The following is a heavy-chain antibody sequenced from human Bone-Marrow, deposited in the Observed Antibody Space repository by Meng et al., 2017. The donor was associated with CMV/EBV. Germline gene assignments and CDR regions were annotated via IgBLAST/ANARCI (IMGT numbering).Heavy chain of an antibody. CDR2: IYYSGST. Sequence: ESLKISCAASGFTFSSYAMSWIRQPPGKGLEWIGYIYYSGSTNYNPSLKSRVTISVDTSKNQFSLKLSSVTAADTAVYYCAKGTYDFWSGYIRNYYYGMDVWGQGTTVTVSS. CDR1: GFTFSSYA. CDR3: AKGTYDFWSGYIRNYYYGMDV. J-gene: IGHJ6*02. V-gene: IGHV4-59*01. D-gene: IGHD3-3*01.